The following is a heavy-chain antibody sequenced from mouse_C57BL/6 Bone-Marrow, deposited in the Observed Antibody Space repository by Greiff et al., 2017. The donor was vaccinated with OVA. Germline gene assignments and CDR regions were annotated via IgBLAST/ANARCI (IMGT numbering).Heavy chain of an antibody. D-gene: IGHD2-2*01. J-gene: IGHJ3*01. CDR3: AKEGGSYGYDGAWFAY. Sequence: QVQLQQPGAELVKPGASVKMSCKASGYTFTSYWITWVKQRPGQGLEWIGDIYPGSGSTHYTAKFKSKATLTVDTSSSTAYMQRSSLTAEDSAVYYCAKEGGSYGYDGAWFAYWGQGTRVTVSA. CDR1: GYTFTSYW. V-gene: IGHV1-55*01. CDR2: IYPGSGST.